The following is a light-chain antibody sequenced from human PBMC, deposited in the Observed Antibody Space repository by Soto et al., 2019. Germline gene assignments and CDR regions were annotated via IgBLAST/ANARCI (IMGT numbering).Light chain of an antibody. J-gene: IGLJ2*01. CDR3: QVWDTTTTHRV. Sequence: SYELTQPPSVSLAPGQTARITCGGNNIESKSVHWYQQKPGQAPVLVVYDDSERPSGIPERFSGSSSGNTATLTISRVEAGDEADYFCQVWDTTTTHRVFGGGTKLTVL. V-gene: IGLV3-21*02. CDR1: NIESKS. CDR2: DDS.